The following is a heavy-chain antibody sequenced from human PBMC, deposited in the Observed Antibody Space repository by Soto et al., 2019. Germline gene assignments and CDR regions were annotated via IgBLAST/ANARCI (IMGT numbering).Heavy chain of an antibody. J-gene: IGHJ4*02. CDR2: IYYSGST. V-gene: IGHV4-31*03. CDR1: GGSISSGGYY. Sequence: SETLSLTCTVSGGSISSGGYYWSWIRQHPGRGLEWIGYIYYSGSTYYNPSLKSRVTISVDTSKNQFSLKLSSVTAADTAVYYCARILRLGYSYGYFDYWGQGTLVTVSS. D-gene: IGHD5-18*01. CDR3: ARILRLGYSYGYFDY.